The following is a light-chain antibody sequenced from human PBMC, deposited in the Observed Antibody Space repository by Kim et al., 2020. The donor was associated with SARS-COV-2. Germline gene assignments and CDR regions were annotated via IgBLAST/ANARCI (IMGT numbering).Light chain of an antibody. J-gene: IGKJ1*01. CDR1: QSRGTH. CDR3: QQSDSAPWT. Sequence: ASLGDRVTITCRASQSRGTHLNRLQQKPGKAPNLLIYTTANLQRGVPSKFSGSGSGTDFTPSISSLQPADFATDYRQQSDSAPWTFGQGNKGDNK. CDR2: TTA. V-gene: IGKV1-39*01.